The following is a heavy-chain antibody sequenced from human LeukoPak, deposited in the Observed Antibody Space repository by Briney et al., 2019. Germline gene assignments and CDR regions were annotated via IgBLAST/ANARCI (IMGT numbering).Heavy chain of an antibody. CDR1: GFTFSNAW. Sequence: PGGSLRLSCAASGFTFSNAWMNWVRQAPGKGLEWVGRIKSKTDGGTTEYAAHVKGRFTTSRDDSKNTLYLQTDSLKSEDTAVYHCSKGDSSGDYWGQGTLVTVSS. D-gene: IGHD6-25*01. CDR3: SKGDSSGDY. J-gene: IGHJ4*02. CDR2: IKSKTDGGTT. V-gene: IGHV3-15*01.